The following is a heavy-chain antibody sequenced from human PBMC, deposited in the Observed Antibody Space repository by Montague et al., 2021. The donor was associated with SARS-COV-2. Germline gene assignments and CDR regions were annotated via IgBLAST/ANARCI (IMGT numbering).Heavy chain of an antibody. D-gene: IGHD3-10*01. CDR1: GFTFSRYD. Sequence: GSLRLSCAASGFTFSRYDMNWVRQAPGKGLEWVGWISTGYGNTFYGDSMKGRFTISRDDAKNSLSLQMNSLRVEDTAVYYCARVTMVRGVMTNSNSFDYWGQGTLVTVSS. CDR2: ISTGYGNT. V-gene: IGHV3-21*01. CDR3: ARVTMVRGVMTNSNSFDY. J-gene: IGHJ4*02.